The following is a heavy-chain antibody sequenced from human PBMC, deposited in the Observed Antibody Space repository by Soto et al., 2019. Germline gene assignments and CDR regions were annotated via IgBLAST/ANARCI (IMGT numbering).Heavy chain of an antibody. V-gene: IGHV2-5*02. CDR3: VHKGGGDRILDY. Sequence: QITLKESGPALVKPTQTLTLTCTFSGFSLSTSGVGVGWIRQPPGEALEWLALIYWDDYKHFSPSLESRLTTTKETSKNQVVLTMTNMDPVDTATYYCVHKGGGDRILDYWGQGTLVTVSS. J-gene: IGHJ4*02. D-gene: IGHD3-16*01. CDR2: IYWDDYK. CDR1: GFSLSTSGVG.